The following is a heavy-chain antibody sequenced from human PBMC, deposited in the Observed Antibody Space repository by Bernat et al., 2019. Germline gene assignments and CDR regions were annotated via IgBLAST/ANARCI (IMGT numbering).Heavy chain of an antibody. Sequence: EVQLVESGGGLVQPGGSLRLSCAASGFIFSDPYIDWVRQAPGKGLEWVARIKNKGYSYTTEYAASVKGRFTISRDDSKNSLYLQMNTLQTEDTALYYCTRNHRGWFDPWGQGTLVTVSS. CDR1: GFIFSDPY. J-gene: IGHJ5*02. CDR3: TRNHRGWFDP. V-gene: IGHV3-72*01. CDR2: IKNKGYSYTT.